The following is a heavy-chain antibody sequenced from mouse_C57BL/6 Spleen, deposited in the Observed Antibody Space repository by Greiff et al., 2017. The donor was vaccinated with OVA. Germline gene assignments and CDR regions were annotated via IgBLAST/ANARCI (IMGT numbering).Heavy chain of an antibody. CDR3: ARRGLLPSYAMGY. J-gene: IGHJ4*01. CDR1: GYTFTSYW. CDR2: IDPSDSYT. V-gene: IGHV1-50*01. Sequence: QVQLQQPGAELVKPGASVKLSCKASGYTFTSYWMQWVKQRPGQGLEWIGEIDPSDSYTNYNQKFKGKATLTVDTSSSTAYMQLSSLTSEASAVYNCARRGLLPSYAMGYWGQGTSDTVSS. D-gene: IGHD1-1*01.